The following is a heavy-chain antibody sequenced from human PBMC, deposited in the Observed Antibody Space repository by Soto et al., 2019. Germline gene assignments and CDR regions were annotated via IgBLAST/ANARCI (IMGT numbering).Heavy chain of an antibody. CDR2: ISAYNGNT. D-gene: IGHD3-10*01. CDR1: GYTFTSYV. Sequence: ASVKVSCKASGYTFTSYVISWVRQAPGQGLEWMGWISAYNGNTNYAQKLQGRVTMTTDTSTSTAYMELRSLRSDDTAVYYCAHDPRDFFGSGAFDIWGQGTMVTVSS. V-gene: IGHV1-18*01. J-gene: IGHJ3*02. CDR3: AHDPRDFFGSGAFDI.